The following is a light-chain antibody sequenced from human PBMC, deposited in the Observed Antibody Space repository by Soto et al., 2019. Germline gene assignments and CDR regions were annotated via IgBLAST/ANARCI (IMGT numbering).Light chain of an antibody. CDR1: QGIASF. V-gene: IGKV1-9*01. J-gene: IGKJ5*01. Sequence: DIQVTQSPSFLSASVGGRVTITCRASQGIASFLAWYQQKPGKAPNLLXYAASTXXXGVPSRFSGSRSGTEFTLTISSLQPEDFATYFCQQLNTYPRTFGQGTRLEI. CDR3: QQLNTYPRT. CDR2: AAS.